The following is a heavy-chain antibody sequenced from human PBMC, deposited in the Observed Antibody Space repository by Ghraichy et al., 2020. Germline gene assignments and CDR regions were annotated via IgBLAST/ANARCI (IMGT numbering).Heavy chain of an antibody. CDR2: IYTSGST. CDR3: ARVWCSSTSCYRGELGMDV. D-gene: IGHD2-2*01. V-gene: IGHV4-4*07. CDR1: GGSISSYY. Sequence: SETLSLTCTVSGGSISSYYWSWIRQPAGKGLEWIGRIYTSGSTNYNPSLKSRVTMSVDTSKNQFSLKLSSVTAADTAVYYCARVWCSSTSCYRGELGMDVWGQGTTVTVSS. J-gene: IGHJ6*02.